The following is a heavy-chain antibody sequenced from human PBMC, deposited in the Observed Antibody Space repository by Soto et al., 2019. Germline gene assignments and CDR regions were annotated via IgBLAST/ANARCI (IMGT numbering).Heavy chain of an antibody. V-gene: IGHV3-30-3*01. CDR1: GFTFSSYA. Sequence: QVQLVESGGGVVQPGRSLRLSCAASGFTFSSYAMHWVRQAPGKGLEWVAVISYDGSNKYYADSVKGRFTISRDNPKNTLYLQMNSLRAEDTAAYYCARDGSDWGQGTLVTVSS. D-gene: IGHD1-26*01. J-gene: IGHJ4*02. CDR2: ISYDGSNK. CDR3: ARDGSD.